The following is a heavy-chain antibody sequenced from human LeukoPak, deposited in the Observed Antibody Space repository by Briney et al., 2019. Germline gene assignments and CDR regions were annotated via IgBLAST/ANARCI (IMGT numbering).Heavy chain of an antibody. J-gene: IGHJ4*02. Sequence: PSETLSLTCTVSGGSISSYYWSWIRQPPGKGLEWIGYIYYSGSTNYNPSLTSRVTISVDTSKNQFSLKLSSVTAADTAVYYCARIINARGLFSMVRGVKMFYFDYWGQGTLVTVSS. CDR3: ARIINARGLFSMVRGVKMFYFDY. D-gene: IGHD3-10*01. CDR1: GGSISSYY. V-gene: IGHV4-59*01. CDR2: IYYSGST.